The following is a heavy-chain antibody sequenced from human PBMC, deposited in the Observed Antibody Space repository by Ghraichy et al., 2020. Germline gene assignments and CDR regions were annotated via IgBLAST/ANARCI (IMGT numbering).Heavy chain of an antibody. D-gene: IGHD3-10*01. CDR1: GGSFSGYY. J-gene: IGHJ4*02. V-gene: IGHV4-34*01. Sequence: SQTLSLTCAVYGGSFSGYYWSWIRQPPGKGLEWIGEINHSGSTNYNPSLKSRVTISVDTSKNQFSLKLSSVTAADTAVYYCARGDGLWVWFGELKKTFDYWGQGTLVTVSS. CDR3: ARGDGLWVWFGELKKTFDY. CDR2: INHSGST.